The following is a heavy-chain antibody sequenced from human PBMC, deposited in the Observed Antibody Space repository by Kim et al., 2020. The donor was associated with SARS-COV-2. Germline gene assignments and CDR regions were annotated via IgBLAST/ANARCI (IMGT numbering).Heavy chain of an antibody. Sequence: SETLSLTCAVYGGSFSGYYWSWIRQPPGKGLEWIGEINHSGSTNYNPSLKSRVTISVDTSKNQFSLKLSSVTAADTAVYYCARAGRDDFWREANGMDVWGQGTTVTVSS. D-gene: IGHD3-3*01. V-gene: IGHV4-34*01. J-gene: IGHJ6*02. CDR1: GGSFSGYY. CDR3: ARAGRDDFWREANGMDV. CDR2: INHSGST.